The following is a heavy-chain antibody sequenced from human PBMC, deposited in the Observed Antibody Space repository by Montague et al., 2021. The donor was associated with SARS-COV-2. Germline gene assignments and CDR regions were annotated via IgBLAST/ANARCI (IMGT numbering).Heavy chain of an antibody. D-gene: IGHD3-3*01. J-gene: IGHJ6*02. V-gene: IGHV4-59*12. CDR2: TSYSGST. CDR3: ARWGEYYDSAYYYYAMDV. CDR1: GGSISPYY. Sequence: SETLSLTCTVSGGSISPYYWSWIRQSPGKGLECIGYTSYSGSTDYNPSLKSRVTISIDTSKNQFSLMLSSVTAADTAVYYCARWGEYYDSAYYYYAMDVWGQGTTVTVSS.